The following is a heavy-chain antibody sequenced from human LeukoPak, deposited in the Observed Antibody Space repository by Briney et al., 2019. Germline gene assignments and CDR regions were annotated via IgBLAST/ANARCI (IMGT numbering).Heavy chain of an antibody. CDR3: ARGLWFGELFAFDI. J-gene: IGHJ3*02. V-gene: IGHV4-31*03. CDR1: GGSISSGGYY. CDR2: IYYSGST. D-gene: IGHD3-10*01. Sequence: SETLSLTCPVSGGSISSGGYYWSWIRQHPGKGLEWIGYIYYSGSTYYNPSLKSRVTISVDTSKNQFSLKLSSVTAADTAVYYCARGLWFGELFAFDIWGQGTMVTVSS.